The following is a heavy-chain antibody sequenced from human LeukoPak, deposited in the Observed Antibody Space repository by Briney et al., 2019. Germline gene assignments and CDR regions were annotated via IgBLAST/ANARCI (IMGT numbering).Heavy chain of an antibody. CDR1: GFTFSSYG. Sequence: GGSLRLSCAASGFTFSSYGMHWVRQAPGKGLEWVAVISYDGSNKYYADSVKGRFTISRDNSKNTLYLQMNSLRAEDTAVYYCAKGDIVLVTGAFDIWGQGTMVTVSS. V-gene: IGHV3-30*18. CDR2: ISYDGSNK. CDR3: AKGDIVLVTGAFDI. J-gene: IGHJ3*02. D-gene: IGHD2-21*02.